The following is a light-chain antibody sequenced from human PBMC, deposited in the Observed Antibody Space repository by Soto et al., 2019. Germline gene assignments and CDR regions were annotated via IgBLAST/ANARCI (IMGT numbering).Light chain of an antibody. Sequence: QSALTQPASVSGSPGQSITISCTGTNSDVGGYNYVSWYQQRPGKAPRLLIYDVSNRPSGVSDRFSGSKSGNTASLSISGRRAEDEAHYYCNSYTTYNTQWLFGGGTKLTVL. V-gene: IGLV2-14*01. J-gene: IGLJ2*01. CDR1: NSDVGGYNY. CDR3: NSYTTYNTQWL. CDR2: DVS.